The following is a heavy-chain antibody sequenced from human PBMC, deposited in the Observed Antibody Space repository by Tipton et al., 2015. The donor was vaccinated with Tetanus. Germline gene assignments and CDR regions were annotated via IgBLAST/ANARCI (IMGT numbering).Heavy chain of an antibody. CDR2: VNQAGNT. J-gene: IGHJ6*02. D-gene: IGHD3-22*01. CDR1: GGSFTDYS. Sequence: TLSLTCAVYGGSFTDYSWSWIRQPPGQGLEWIGEVNQAGNTDYIPSLKGRVTMSLDTSKSQLSLNLRSVTAADTAVYYCARGPRVRMYDSGGYSFRSFCGGDAWGLGATVTVSS. CDR3: ARGPRVRMYDSGGYSFRSFCGGDA. V-gene: IGHV4-34*01.